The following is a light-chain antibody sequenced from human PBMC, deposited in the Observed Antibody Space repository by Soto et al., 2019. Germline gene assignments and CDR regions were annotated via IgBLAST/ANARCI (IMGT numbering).Light chain of an antibody. Sequence: QSALTQPASVSGSPGQSITISCIGTSSDIGGYNYVSWYQQHPGKAPKVMIYEVSNRSSGVSNRFSGSKSGNTASLTISGLQAEDEADYYCSSYTRRSTWVFGGGTKLTVL. CDR3: SSYTRRSTWV. V-gene: IGLV2-14*01. J-gene: IGLJ3*02. CDR2: EVS. CDR1: SSDIGGYNY.